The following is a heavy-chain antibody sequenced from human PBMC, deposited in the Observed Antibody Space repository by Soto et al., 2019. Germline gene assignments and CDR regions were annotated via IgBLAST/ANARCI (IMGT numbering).Heavy chain of an antibody. V-gene: IGHV3-33*01. CDR3: ARDPLAVTTAYYDYGMDV. CDR1: GFTFSSYG. D-gene: IGHD4-4*01. CDR2: IWYDGSNK. J-gene: IGHJ6*02. Sequence: QVQLVESGGGVVQPGRSLRLSCAASGFTFSSYGMHWVRQAPGKGLEWVAVIWYDGSNKYYADSVKGRFTISRDNSKNTLYLQMNSLRAEDTAVYYCARDPLAVTTAYYDYGMDVWGQGTTVTVSS.